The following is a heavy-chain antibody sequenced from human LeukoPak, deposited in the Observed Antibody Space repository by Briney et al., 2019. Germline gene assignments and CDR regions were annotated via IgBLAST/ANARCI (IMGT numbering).Heavy chain of an antibody. Sequence: PSGTLSHTCAVSGGSISRSNWWSWVRQPPGKGLEWIGEIYHSGSTNYNPSLKSRVTISVDTSKNQFSLKLSSVTAADTAVYYCARPRGGCSGGSCSAFDIWGQGTMVTVSS. CDR2: IYHSGST. V-gene: IGHV4-4*02. D-gene: IGHD2-15*01. J-gene: IGHJ3*02. CDR1: GGSISRSNW. CDR3: ARPRGGCSGGSCSAFDI.